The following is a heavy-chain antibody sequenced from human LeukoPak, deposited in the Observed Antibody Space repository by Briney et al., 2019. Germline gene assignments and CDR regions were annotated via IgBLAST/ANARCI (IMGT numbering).Heavy chain of an antibody. D-gene: IGHD2-15*01. Sequence: ASVKVSCKASGGTFSSYAISWVRQAPGQRLEWMGWINAGNGNTKYSQKFQGRVTITRDTSASTAYMELSSLRSEDTAVYYCARTCLGVVYCSGGNYGMDVWGQGTTVTVSS. CDR3: ARTCLGVVYCSGGNYGMDV. V-gene: IGHV1-3*01. CDR1: GGTFSSYA. CDR2: INAGNGNT. J-gene: IGHJ6*02.